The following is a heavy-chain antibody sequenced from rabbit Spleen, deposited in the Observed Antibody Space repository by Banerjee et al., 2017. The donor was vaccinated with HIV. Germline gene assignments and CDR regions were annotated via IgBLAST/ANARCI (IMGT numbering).Heavy chain of an antibody. CDR1: GFSLSKNYW. J-gene: IGHJ4*01. CDR3: ARDGAGGSYFAL. D-gene: IGHD8-1*01. V-gene: IGHV1S45*01. Sequence: QEQLEESGGDLVKPEGSLTLTCTASGFSLSKNYWICWIRQVPGKGLEWIACIYGGASVASYYATWAKGRFTISRTSSTTVTLQMTSLTAADTATYFCARDGAGGSYFALWGPGTLVTVS. CDR2: IYGGASVAS.